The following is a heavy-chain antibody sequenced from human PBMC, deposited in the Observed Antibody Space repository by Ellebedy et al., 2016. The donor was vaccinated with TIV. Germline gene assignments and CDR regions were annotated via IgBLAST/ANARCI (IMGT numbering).Heavy chain of an antibody. CDR1: GYTFTGYY. CDR2: INPNSGGT. D-gene: IGHD1-14*01. Sequence: AASVKVSCKASGYTFTGYYMHWVRQAPGQGLEWMGWINPNSGGTNYAQKFQGRVTMTRDTSISTAYMELSRLRSDDTAVYYCARKPVLSRQAGPDDYWGQGTLVTVSS. CDR3: ARKPVLSRQAGPDDY. V-gene: IGHV1-2*02. J-gene: IGHJ4*02.